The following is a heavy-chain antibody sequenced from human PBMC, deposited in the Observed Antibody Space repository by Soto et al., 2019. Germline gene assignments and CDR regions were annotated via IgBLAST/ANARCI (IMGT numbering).Heavy chain of an antibody. V-gene: IGHV3-66*01. CDR2: IHSGGGT. J-gene: IGHJ6*03. CDR3: ERDGKIGNYYFYMDV. CDR1: GFTVSRSY. Sequence: EVQLVDSGGGLVQPGGSLILSCAASGFTVSRSYMSWVRQAAGKGLEWVSLIHSGGGTDYADSVKVRFTISRDNPKNTLYLQMTGLRAADTAVYSCERDGKIGNYYFYMDVWGKGTTVTVSS. D-gene: IGHD1-26*01.